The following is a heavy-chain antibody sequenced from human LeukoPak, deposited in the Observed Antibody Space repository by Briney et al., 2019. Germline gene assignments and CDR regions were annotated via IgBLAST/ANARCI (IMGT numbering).Heavy chain of an antibody. CDR3: ASRYCSSTSCPVDY. CDR2: IYYSGST. Sequence: SETLSLTCTVSGGSISSSSYYWGWIRQPPGKGLEWIGSIYYSGSTYYNPSLKSRVTISVDTSKNQFSLKLSSVTAADTAVYYCASRYCSSTSCPVDYWGQGTLVTVSS. J-gene: IGHJ4*02. V-gene: IGHV4-39*01. CDR1: GGSISSSSYY. D-gene: IGHD2-2*01.